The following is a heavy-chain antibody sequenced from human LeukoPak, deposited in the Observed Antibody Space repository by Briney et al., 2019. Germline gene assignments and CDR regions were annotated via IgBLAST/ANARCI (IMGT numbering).Heavy chain of an antibody. Sequence: GGSLRLSCAASEFTFSSFGTHWVRQAPGKGLEWVAVISYDGSNKYYADSVKGRFTISRDNSKNTLYLQMNSLRAEDTAVYYCARDRSRFTLAHPQTYWGQGTLVTVSS. D-gene: IGHD2-2*01. V-gene: IGHV3-30-3*01. J-gene: IGHJ4*02. CDR3: ARDRSRFTLAHPQTY. CDR2: ISYDGSNK. CDR1: EFTFSSFG.